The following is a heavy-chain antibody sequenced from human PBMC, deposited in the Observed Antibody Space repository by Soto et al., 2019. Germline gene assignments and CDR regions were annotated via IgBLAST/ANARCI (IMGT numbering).Heavy chain of an antibody. Sequence: QMQLVQSGDEVKKTGSSVTVSCKALGNTFTYRYLHWVRQAPGQALEWMGWITPFSGDVHYAQKFQERVTITRDRSINAAYMQMSSLRSEDTAMYFCAGGGAGSGPFTWELPDHWGQGTLVTVSS. CDR2: ITPFSGDV. D-gene: IGHD1-26*01. J-gene: IGHJ4*02. V-gene: IGHV1-45*02. CDR3: AGGGAGSGPFTWELPDH. CDR1: GNTFTYRY.